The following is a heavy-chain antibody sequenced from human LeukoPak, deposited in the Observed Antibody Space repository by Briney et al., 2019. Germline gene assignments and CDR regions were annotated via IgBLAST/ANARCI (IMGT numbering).Heavy chain of an antibody. Sequence: PSETLSLTXTVSGGSISSYYWSWIRQRPGKGLEWIGYIYYSGSTNYNPSLKSRVTISVDTSKNQFSLKLSSVTAADTAVYYCARHDSSGWYLFDYWGQGTLVTVSS. D-gene: IGHD6-19*01. J-gene: IGHJ4*02. CDR1: GGSISSYY. V-gene: IGHV4-59*01. CDR2: IYYSGST. CDR3: ARHDSSGWYLFDY.